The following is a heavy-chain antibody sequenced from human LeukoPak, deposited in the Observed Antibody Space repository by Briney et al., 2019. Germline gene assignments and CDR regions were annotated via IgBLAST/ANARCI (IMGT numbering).Heavy chain of an antibody. CDR3: ASIDDY. D-gene: IGHD2-15*01. V-gene: IGHV3-74*01. CDR2: INSDGSST. CDR1: AFTFSNYW. J-gene: IGHJ4*02. Sequence: GGSLRLSCVASAFTFSNYWMHWVRQAPGKGLVWVSRINSDGSSTTYADSVKGRFTISRDNAKNSLYLQMNSLRAEDTAVYYCASIDDYWGQGTLVTVSS.